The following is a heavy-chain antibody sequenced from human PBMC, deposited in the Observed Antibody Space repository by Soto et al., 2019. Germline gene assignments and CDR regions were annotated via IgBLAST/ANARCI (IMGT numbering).Heavy chain of an antibody. D-gene: IGHD6-13*01. CDR3: AKIPIAYRSSWYLSEGFDY. CDR1: GFTFSSYA. Sequence: EVQLLESGGGLVQPGGSLRLSCAASGFTFSSYAMSWVRQAPGKGLEWVSAISGSGGSTYYADSVKGRFTISRDNSKNTLYLQMNSLRAEDTAVYYCAKIPIAYRSSWYLSEGFDYWGQGTLVTVSS. CDR2: ISGSGGST. V-gene: IGHV3-23*01. J-gene: IGHJ4*02.